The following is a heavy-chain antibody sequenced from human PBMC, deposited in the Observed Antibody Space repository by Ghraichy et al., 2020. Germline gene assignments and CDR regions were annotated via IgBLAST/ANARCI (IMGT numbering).Heavy chain of an antibody. D-gene: IGHD1-26*01. Sequence: SQTLSLTCNVSGASITNFYWAWIRQPPGKGLEWIGYILHSGITDYNPSLKSRLTMSVETSRKQFSLRMRSVTASDTAVYYCARLGSGSFNFYYYYMDVWGKGTSVTVSS. CDR3: ARLGSGSFNFYYYYMDV. CDR2: ILHSGIT. CDR1: GASITNFY. V-gene: IGHV4-59*08. J-gene: IGHJ6*03.